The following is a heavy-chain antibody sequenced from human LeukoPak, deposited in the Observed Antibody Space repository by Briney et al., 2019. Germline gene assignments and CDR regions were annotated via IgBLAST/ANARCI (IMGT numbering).Heavy chain of an antibody. CDR1: GYTFTSYD. Sequence: ASVKVSCKASGYTFTSYDISWVRQATGQGLEWMGWMNPNSGNTGYAQKFQGRVTMTRNTSISTAYMELSSLRSEDTAVYYCAINFWSGYTNDYWGQGTLVTVSS. V-gene: IGHV1-8*01. J-gene: IGHJ4*02. CDR3: AINFWSGYTNDY. CDR2: MNPNSGNT. D-gene: IGHD3-3*01.